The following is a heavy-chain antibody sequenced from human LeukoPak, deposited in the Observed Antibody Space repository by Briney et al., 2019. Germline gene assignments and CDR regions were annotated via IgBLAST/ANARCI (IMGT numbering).Heavy chain of an antibody. CDR2: ISGSGGST. CDR1: GFTFSSYA. Sequence: PGGSLRLSCGASGFTFSSYAMSWVRQAPGEGLEWVSGISGSGGSTYYADSVKGRFTISRDNSKNTLYLQMNSLRAEDTAVYYCAKSSGYCSSTSCQRFYFDYWGQGTLVTVSS. D-gene: IGHD2-2*03. J-gene: IGHJ4*02. V-gene: IGHV3-23*01. CDR3: AKSSGYCSSTSCQRFYFDY.